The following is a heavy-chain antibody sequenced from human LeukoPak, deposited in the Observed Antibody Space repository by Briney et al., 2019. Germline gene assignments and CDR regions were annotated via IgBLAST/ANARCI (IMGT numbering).Heavy chain of an antibody. D-gene: IGHD1-26*01. J-gene: IGHJ3*02. CDR1: GFIFSTYS. Sequence: GGSLRLSCAASGFIFSTYSMNWVRQAPGKGLEWVSSISSSSTYIYYADSLKGRFTISRDNAKKSLYLQMNSLRVEDTAVYYCTRAGFGELLVAAFDIWGQGTMVTVSS. CDR3: TRAGFGELLVAAFDI. CDR2: ISSSSTYI. V-gene: IGHV3-21*01.